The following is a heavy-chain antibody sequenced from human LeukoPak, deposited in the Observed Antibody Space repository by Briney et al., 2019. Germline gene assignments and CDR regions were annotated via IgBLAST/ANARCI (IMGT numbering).Heavy chain of an antibody. CDR1: AGSISSDGYY. Sequence: SQTLSLTCTVSAGSISSDGYYWSWIRQSPGKGLEWIGFIYHSGTTYYNPSLKSRVTISVDRSKNQFSLKLNSVTAADTAMFYCARAIDYTNYFDYWGQGILVTVSS. CDR2: IYHSGTT. J-gene: IGHJ4*02. D-gene: IGHD4-11*01. V-gene: IGHV4-30-2*06. CDR3: ARAIDYTNYFDY.